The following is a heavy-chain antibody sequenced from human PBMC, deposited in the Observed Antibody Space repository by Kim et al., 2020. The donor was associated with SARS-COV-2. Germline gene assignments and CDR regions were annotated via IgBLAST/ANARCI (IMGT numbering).Heavy chain of an antibody. D-gene: IGHD3-10*01. CDR2: ISHSGST. CDR1: GGSFSGYY. V-gene: IGHV4-34*01. Sequence: SETLSLTCTVYGGSFSGYYWSWIRQPPGKGLEWIGGISHSGSTNYISSLKSRVTISVDTSMKQISLKLTSVTAADTAVYYCARGQGSQRFYYGSGSFQNYFYYYMDVWGKGTPVTVSS. CDR3: ARGQGSQRFYYGSGSFQNYFYYYMDV. J-gene: IGHJ6*03.